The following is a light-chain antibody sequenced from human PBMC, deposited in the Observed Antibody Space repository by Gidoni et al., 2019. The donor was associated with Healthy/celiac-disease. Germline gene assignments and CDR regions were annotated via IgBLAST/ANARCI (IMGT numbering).Light chain of an antibody. CDR3: QQYNNWHPWT. V-gene: IGKV3-15*01. Sequence: EIVMPQSPATLSVSPGERATLSCSASQSVSSNLAWYLQKPGQAPRLPMYGASTSATGIPARFSGSGSGAEFTITISSRQSEDCAVYYCQQYNNWHPWTFGQGTKVEIK. J-gene: IGKJ1*01. CDR2: GAS. CDR1: QSVSSN.